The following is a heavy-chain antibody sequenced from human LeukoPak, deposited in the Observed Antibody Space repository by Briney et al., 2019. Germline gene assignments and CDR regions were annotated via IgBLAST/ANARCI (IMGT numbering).Heavy chain of an antibody. CDR1: GGSFTNYY. V-gene: IGHV4-59*12. Sequence: SETLSLTCTVSGGSFTNYYWSWIRQPPGKGLEWIGYIYYTGAAYYIPSLKSRVTTSVDTSKNQFSLKLSSVTAADTAVYYCARDITTHLNWFDPWGQGTLVTVSS. J-gene: IGHJ5*02. CDR2: IYYTGAA. D-gene: IGHD3-22*01. CDR3: ARDITTHLNWFDP.